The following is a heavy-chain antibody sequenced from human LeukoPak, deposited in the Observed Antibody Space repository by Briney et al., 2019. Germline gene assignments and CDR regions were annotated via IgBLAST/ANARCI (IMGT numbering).Heavy chain of an antibody. CDR1: AFTFSSYW. Sequence: PGESLRLSCAGSAFTFSSYWMGWVRQGPGKGLEWVASINPDGYVKKYVASVNGRFTISRDNAKNSLFLQMNSLRAEDTAVYYCARLFGGVTTFDYWGQGTLVSVSP. CDR3: ARLFGGVTTFDY. J-gene: IGHJ4*02. CDR2: INPDGYVK. V-gene: IGHV3-7*01. D-gene: IGHD4-17*01.